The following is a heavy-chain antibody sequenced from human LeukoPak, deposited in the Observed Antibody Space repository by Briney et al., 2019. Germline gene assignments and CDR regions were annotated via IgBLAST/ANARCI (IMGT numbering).Heavy chain of an antibody. CDR2: IWYDGRTQ. Sequence: GGSLRLSCAASGFTFSTYGMHWVRQAPGKGLEWVAVIWYDGRTQFYAESVKGRFAVSRDNSKNTLYLQMNSLRVEDTAVYYCAKGTARSSFVGALDSWGQGTMVTVSS. CDR3: AKGTARSSFVGALDS. D-gene: IGHD2-15*01. J-gene: IGHJ3*02. V-gene: IGHV3-33*06. CDR1: GFTFSTYG.